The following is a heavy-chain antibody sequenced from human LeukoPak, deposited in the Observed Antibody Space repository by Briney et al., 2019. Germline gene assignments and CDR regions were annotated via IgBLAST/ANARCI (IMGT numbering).Heavy chain of an antibody. CDR3: ARDGGGYELFDY. D-gene: IGHD5-12*01. J-gene: IGHJ4*02. CDR1: GGTFSSYA. V-gene: IGHV1-69*04. CDR2: IIPILGIA. Sequence: GASVKVSCKASGGTFSSYAISWVRQAPGQGLEWMGRIIPILGIANYAQKFQGRVTITADKSTSTAYMELSSLRSEDTAVYYCARDGGGYELFDYWGQGTLVTVSS.